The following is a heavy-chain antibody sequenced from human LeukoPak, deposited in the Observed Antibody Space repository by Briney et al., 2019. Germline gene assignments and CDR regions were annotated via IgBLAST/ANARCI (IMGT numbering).Heavy chain of an antibody. CDR3: AKAAEPHYYDSSGYVNY. V-gene: IGHV3-23*01. Sequence: PGGSLRLSCAASGFTFNSYAMSWVRQAPGKGLEWVSGISGSGGSTYYADSVKGRFTISRDNSKSTLYLQMNSLRAEGTAVYYCAKAAEPHYYDSSGYVNYWGQGTLVTVSS. CDR2: ISGSGGST. D-gene: IGHD3-22*01. CDR1: GFTFNSYA. J-gene: IGHJ4*02.